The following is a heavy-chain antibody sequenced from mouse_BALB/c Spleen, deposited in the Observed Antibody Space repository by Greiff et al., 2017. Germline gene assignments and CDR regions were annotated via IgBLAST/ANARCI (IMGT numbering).Heavy chain of an antibody. CDR2: INPSSGYT. V-gene: IGHV1-4*02. CDR1: GYTFTSYT. CDR3: ARLITTAHYYAMDY. D-gene: IGHD1-2*01. Sequence: VQLVESAAELARPGASVKMSCKASGYTFTSYTMHWVKQRPGQGLEWIGYINPSSGYTEYNQKFKDKTTLTADKSSSTAYMQLSSLTSEDSAVYYCARLITTAHYYAMDYWGQGTSVTVSS. J-gene: IGHJ4*01.